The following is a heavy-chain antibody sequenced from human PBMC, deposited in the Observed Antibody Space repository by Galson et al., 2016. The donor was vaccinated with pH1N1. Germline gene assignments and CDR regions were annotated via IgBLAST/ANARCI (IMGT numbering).Heavy chain of an antibody. J-gene: IGHJ3*02. D-gene: IGHD4-17*01. CDR3: ARQYDFGDYRGNAFDI. CDR2: VNPGGSTV. Sequence: QSGAEVKKPGESLKISCKASGYTFTSQWIAWVRQVPGKGLEWVGVVNPGGSTVRYGPPFQGRVTLSSDKSINTAYLQWISLKASDTATYYCARQYDFGDYRGNAFDIWGQGTMVIVSS. V-gene: IGHV5-51*03. CDR1: GYTFTSQW.